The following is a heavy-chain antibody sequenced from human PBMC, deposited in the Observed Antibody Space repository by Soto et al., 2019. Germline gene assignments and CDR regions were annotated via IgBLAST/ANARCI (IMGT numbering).Heavy chain of an antibody. D-gene: IGHD5-12*01. J-gene: IGHJ4*02. CDR2: IYYSGST. CDR1: GGSISSGCYY. CDR3: AAHVDIDY. V-gene: IGHV4-31*03. Sequence: QVQLQESGPGLVKPSQTLSLTCTVSGGSISSGCYYWSWILQHPGKGLEWIGYIYYSGSTSYNPSLKSRVTISVDTSKNQFSLKLSSVTAADTAVYYCAAHVDIDYWGQGTLVTVSS.